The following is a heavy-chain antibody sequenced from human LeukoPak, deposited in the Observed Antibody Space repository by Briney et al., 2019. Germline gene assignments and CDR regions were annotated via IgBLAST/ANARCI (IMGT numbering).Heavy chain of an antibody. CDR3: ARVRYCSGGSCSWGDAFDI. CDR1: GGSFSGYY. CDR2: INHSGST. J-gene: IGHJ3*02. Sequence: SETLSLTCAVYGGSFSGYYWSWIRQPPGKGLEWIGEINHSGSTNYNPSLKSRVTISVDTPKNQFSLKLSSVTAADTALYYCARVRYCSGGSCSWGDAFDIWGQGTMVTVSS. V-gene: IGHV4-34*01. D-gene: IGHD2-15*01.